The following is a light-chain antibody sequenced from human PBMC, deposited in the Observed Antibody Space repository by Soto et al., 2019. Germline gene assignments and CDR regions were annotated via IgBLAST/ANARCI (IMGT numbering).Light chain of an antibody. J-gene: IGKJ1*01. CDR2: AAS. CDR3: QQSYSTPWT. Sequence: DTQLTQSPSSLCASVVNTVTITCRASQSISSYLNWYQQKPGKAPKLLIYAASSLQSGVPSRFSGSGSGTDFTLTISSLQPEDFATYYCQQSYSTPWTFGQGTKVDIK. V-gene: IGKV1-39*01. CDR1: QSISSY.